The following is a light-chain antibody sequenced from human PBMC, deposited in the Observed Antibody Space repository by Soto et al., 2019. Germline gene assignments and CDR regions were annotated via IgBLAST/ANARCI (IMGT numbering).Light chain of an antibody. CDR3: GTLDTSQSAWE. Sequence: QSVLTQPPSVSAAPGQTVTISCSGSSSNIGNDYVSWYQHLPGTAPKLLIYEINKRPSGISDRFSGSRSGSSATLDITGLQTGDEADYYCGTLDTSQSAWEFGGGTKLTVL. CDR2: EIN. CDR1: SSNIGNDY. V-gene: IGLV1-51*02. J-gene: IGLJ3*02.